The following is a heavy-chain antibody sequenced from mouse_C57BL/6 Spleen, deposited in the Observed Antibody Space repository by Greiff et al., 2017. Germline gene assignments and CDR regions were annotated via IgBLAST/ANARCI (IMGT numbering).Heavy chain of an antibody. CDR2: INPNNGGT. Sequence: VQLQQSGPELVKPGASVKISCKASGYTFTDYYMNWVKQSHGKSLEWIGDINPNNGGTSYNQKFKGKATLTVDKSSSTAYMELRSLTSEDSAVYYCARGRAAQATPWFAYWGQGTLVTVSA. CDR1: GYTFTDYY. J-gene: IGHJ3*01. D-gene: IGHD3-2*02. CDR3: ARGRAAQATPWFAY. V-gene: IGHV1-26*01.